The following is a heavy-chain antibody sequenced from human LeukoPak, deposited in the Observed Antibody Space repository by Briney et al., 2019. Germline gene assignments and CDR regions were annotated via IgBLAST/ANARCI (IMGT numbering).Heavy chain of an antibody. Sequence: AETLSLTCTVSGGSISTYYWTWLRQPPGKGLEWIGYNSYSGNTNYNPSLRSRVSISVDMSKSQFSLKLTSVTAADTAVYYCARAGRGWSFDYWGQGTLVTVSS. J-gene: IGHJ4*02. D-gene: IGHD6-19*01. V-gene: IGHV4-59*01. CDR1: GGSISTYY. CDR3: ARAGRGWSFDY. CDR2: NSYSGNT.